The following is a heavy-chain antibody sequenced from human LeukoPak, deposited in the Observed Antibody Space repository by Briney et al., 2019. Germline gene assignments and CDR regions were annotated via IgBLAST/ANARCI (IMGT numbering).Heavy chain of an antibody. V-gene: IGHV3-21*01. CDR1: GFTFNNYN. Sequence: GGSLRLSRAASGFTFNNYNMNWVRQTPGKGLEWVSSITRDSIYTFYADSVRGRFTISRDNAKNLLSLQMNSLRAEDTAVYYCARDPYNGYYGDDYYYYMDVWGKGTTVTISS. CDR3: ARDPYNGYYGDDYYYYMDV. CDR2: ITRDSIYT. D-gene: IGHD4-17*01. J-gene: IGHJ6*03.